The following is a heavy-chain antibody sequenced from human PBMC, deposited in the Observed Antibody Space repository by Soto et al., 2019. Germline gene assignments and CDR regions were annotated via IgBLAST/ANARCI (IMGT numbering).Heavy chain of an antibody. CDR3: ARSGGYYDSSGYPCDI. V-gene: IGHV1-69*13. J-gene: IGHJ3*02. Sequence: SVKVSCKTSGGTFSSFAISWVRQAPGQGLEWMGGIIPIFGTANYAQKFQGRVTITADESTSTAYMELSSLRSEDTAVYYCARSGGYYDSSGYPCDIWGQGTMVNVSS. D-gene: IGHD3-22*01. CDR1: GGTFSSFA. CDR2: IIPIFGTA.